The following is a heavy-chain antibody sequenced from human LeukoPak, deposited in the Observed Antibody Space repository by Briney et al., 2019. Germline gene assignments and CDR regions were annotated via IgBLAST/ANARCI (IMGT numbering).Heavy chain of an antibody. D-gene: IGHD2-8*01. V-gene: IGHV1-46*01. J-gene: IGHJ4*02. CDR3: ARVPYCSNGICYTHYYCDY. CDR1: GYTFTNYY. CDR2: INPRGGST. Sequence: ASGKVSCKAHGYTFTNYYMHWVRQAPGQVLEWMGMINPRGGSTTYAQKFQGRVTMTRDTSTSTVYMELSSLRSEDTAVYYCARVPYCSNGICYTHYYCDYWGQGTLVTVSS.